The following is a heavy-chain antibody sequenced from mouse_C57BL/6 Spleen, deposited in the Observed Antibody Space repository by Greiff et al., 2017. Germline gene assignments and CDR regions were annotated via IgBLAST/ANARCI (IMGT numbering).Heavy chain of an antibody. CDR1: GYSFTGYF. D-gene: IGHD2-5*01. Sequence: EVKLQESGPELVKPGDSVKISCKASGYSFTGYFMNWVMQSHGKSLEWIGRINPYNGDTFYNQKFKGKATLTVDKSSSTAHMELRSLTSEDSAVYYCARAYYSNYLDYWGQGTTLTVSS. J-gene: IGHJ2*01. CDR3: ARAYYSNYLDY. CDR2: INPYNGDT. V-gene: IGHV1-20*01.